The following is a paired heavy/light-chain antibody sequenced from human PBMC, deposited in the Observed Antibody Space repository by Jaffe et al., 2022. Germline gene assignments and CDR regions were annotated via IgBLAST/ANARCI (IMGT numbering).Heavy chain of an antibody. J-gene: IGHJ3*02. D-gene: IGHD3-22*01. CDR3: ATYSGTNMIVVVQYLYGAFDI. CDR1: GYTFTDYY. CDR2: VDPEDGET. V-gene: IGHV1-69-2*01. Sequence: EVQLVQSGAEVKKPGATVKISCKVSGYTFTDYYMHWVQQAPGKGLEWMGLVDPEDGETIYAEKFQGRVTITADTSTDTAYMELSSLRSEDTAVYYCATYSGTNMIVVVQYLYGAFDIWGQGTMVTVSS.
Light chain of an antibody. J-gene: IGLJ3*02. CDR3: SSYTSSSTPQWV. V-gene: IGLV2-14*03. CDR1: SSDVGGYNY. CDR2: DVS. Sequence: QSALTQPASVSGSPGQSITISCTGTSSDVGGYNYVSWYQQHPGKAPKLMIYDVSNRPSGVSNRFSGSKSGNTASLTISGLQAEDEADYYCSSYTSSSTPQWVFGGGTKLTVL.